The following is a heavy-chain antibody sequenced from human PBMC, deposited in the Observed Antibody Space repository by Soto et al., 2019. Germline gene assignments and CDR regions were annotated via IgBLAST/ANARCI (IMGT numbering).Heavy chain of an antibody. CDR2: INHSGST. CDR1: GGSFSGYY. J-gene: IGHJ4*02. V-gene: IGHV4-34*01. Sequence: QVQLQQWGAGLLKPSETLSLTCAVYGGSFSGYYWSWIRQPPGKGLEWIGEINHSGSTNYNPSLKGRVTISVDTSKKQFSLKLSSVTAADTAVYYCARGLHDYIWGSYRPYYFDYWGQGTLVTVSS. D-gene: IGHD3-16*02. CDR3: ARGLHDYIWGSYRPYYFDY.